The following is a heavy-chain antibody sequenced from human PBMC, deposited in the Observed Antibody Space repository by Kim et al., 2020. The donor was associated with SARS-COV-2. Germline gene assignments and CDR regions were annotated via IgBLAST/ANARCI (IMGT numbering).Heavy chain of an antibody. CDR3: AKRRLWLDY. J-gene: IGHJ4*02. V-gene: IGHV3-23*01. Sequence: GTTDDAHSVMGGFTMCRDKSKNTLYLQMNSLSAEDTAVYYCAKRRLWLDYWGQGTLVTVSS. D-gene: IGHD3-10*01. CDR2: GTT.